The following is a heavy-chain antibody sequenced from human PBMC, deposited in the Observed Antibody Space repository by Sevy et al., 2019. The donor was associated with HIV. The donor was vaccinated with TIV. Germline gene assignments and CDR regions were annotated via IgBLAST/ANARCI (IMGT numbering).Heavy chain of an antibody. CDR1: GFTFSSYA. CDR2: ISGSGGST. CDR3: AIRYDSSGILAFDY. J-gene: IGHJ4*02. V-gene: IGHV3-23*01. D-gene: IGHD3-22*01. Sequence: GGSLGLSCAASGFTFSSYAMSWVRQAPGKGLEWVSAISGSGGSTYYADSVKGRFTISRDNSKNTLYLQMNSLRAEDTAVYYCAIRYDSSGILAFDYWGQGTLVTVSS.